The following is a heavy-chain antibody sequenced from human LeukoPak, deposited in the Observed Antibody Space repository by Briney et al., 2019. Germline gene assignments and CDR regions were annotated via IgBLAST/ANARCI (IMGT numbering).Heavy chain of an antibody. D-gene: IGHD3-10*01. CDR3: AKDIDSYGSGSYYNAPGDY. CDR1: GFTFSDYY. V-gene: IGHV3-11*01. J-gene: IGHJ4*02. Sequence: PGGSLRLSCAASGFTFSDYYMSWIRQAPGKGLEWVSYISSSGSTIYCADSVKGRFTISRDNAKNSLYLQINSLRAEDTALYYCAKDIDSYGSGSYYNAPGDYWGQGTLVTVSS. CDR2: ISSSGSTI.